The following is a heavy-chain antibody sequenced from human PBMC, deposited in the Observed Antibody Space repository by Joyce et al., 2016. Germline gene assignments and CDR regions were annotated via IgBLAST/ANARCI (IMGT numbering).Heavy chain of an antibody. Sequence: EVQLVESGGGLVKPGGSLRLSCAASGFTFSSYSMGWVRQGPGKGLEWFSSLSSSSSYIKYTDSVKGRFTISRDNAKNSLYLQMNSLRVEDTAVYYCARSSYTNGIFDYWGQGTLVTVSS. J-gene: IGHJ4*02. CDR1: GFTFSSYS. D-gene: IGHD2-8*01. CDR2: LSSSSSYI. V-gene: IGHV3-21*01. CDR3: ARSSYTNGIFDY.